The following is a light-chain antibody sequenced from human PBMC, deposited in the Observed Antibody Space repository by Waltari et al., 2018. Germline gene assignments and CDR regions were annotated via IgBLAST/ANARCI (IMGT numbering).Light chain of an antibody. CDR2: LLN. Sequence: QSVLTQPPSASGTPGQRVTIPCSGSDSSVEFDFIYWYQHVPGTAPRLLTSLLNQRAPGGPARFSGSQAGTSASLTINGLRTEDEADYCCAGWDDSLNGPIFGGGTKVTVL. J-gene: IGLJ2*01. CDR3: AGWDDSLNGPI. V-gene: IGLV1-47*01. CDR1: DSSVEFDF.